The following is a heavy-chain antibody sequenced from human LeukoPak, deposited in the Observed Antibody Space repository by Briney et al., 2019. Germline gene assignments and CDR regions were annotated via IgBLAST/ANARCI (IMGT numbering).Heavy chain of an antibody. V-gene: IGHV3-30*03. D-gene: IGHD5-18*01. J-gene: IGHJ6*02. CDR2: TSYDGSDK. CDR3: ARDQGMLQLGLQSKDYGMDV. CDR1: GFTFSSYS. Sequence: GGSLRLSCTASGFTFSSYSMNWVRQAPGKGLEWVAVTSYDGSDKYYADSVKGRFTISRDNAKNSLYLQMNSLRAEDTAVYYCARDQGMLQLGLQSKDYGMDVWGQGTTVTVSS.